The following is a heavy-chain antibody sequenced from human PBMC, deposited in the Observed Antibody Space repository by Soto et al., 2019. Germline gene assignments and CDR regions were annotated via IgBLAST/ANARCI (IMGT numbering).Heavy chain of an antibody. J-gene: IGHJ4*02. CDR2: TYYRSKWYN. D-gene: IGHD6-19*01. Sequence: PSQTLSLTFAISGDSVSSNSAAWNWIRQSPSRGLEWLGRTYYRSKWYNDYAVSVKSRITINPDTSKNQFSLQLNSVTPEDTAVYYCARDLGGAVAGTDYFDYWGQGTLVTVSS. CDR3: ARDLGGAVAGTDYFDY. CDR1: GDSVSSNSAA. V-gene: IGHV6-1*01.